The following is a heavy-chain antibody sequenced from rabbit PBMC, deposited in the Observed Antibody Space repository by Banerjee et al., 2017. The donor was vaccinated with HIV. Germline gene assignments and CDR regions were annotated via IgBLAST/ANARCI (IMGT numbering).Heavy chain of an antibody. V-gene: IGHV1S47*01. D-gene: IGHD2-1*01. CDR2: IDPVFGST. J-gene: IGHJ4*01. Sequence: QEQLVESGGGLVQPGGSLKLSCKASGFDFSSYGVSWVRQAPGKGLEWIGYIDPVFGSTYYASGVNGRFTISSHNAQNTLYLQLNSLTAADTATYFCAKDWHNYDDYGDHAYYFKLWGPGTLVTVS. CDR3: AKDWHNYDDYGDHAYYFKL. CDR1: GFDFSSYG.